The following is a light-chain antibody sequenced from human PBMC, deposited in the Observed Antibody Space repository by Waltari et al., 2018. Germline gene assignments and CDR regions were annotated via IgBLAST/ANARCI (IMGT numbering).Light chain of an antibody. CDR2: MDK. V-gene: IGLV1-47*01. CDR3: AAWDDSLSGFVL. Sequence: QSVLTQPPSVSGTPGQRVTISCSGSSSNIGRNFVYWYQQLPGTAPKLPIYMDKQRPSGVPYRFSGSKSGPSASLAISGLRSEDEGNYYCAAWDDSLSGFVLFGGGTKVTVL. CDR1: SSNIGRNF. J-gene: IGLJ2*01.